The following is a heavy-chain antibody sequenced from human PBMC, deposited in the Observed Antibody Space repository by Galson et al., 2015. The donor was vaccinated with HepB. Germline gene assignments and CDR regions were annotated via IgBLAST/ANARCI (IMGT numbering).Heavy chain of an antibody. D-gene: IGHD2-2*01. Sequence: SLRLSCAASGFTFSSYWMSWVRQAPGKGLEWVANIKQDGSEKYYVDSVKGRFTISRDNAKNSLYLQMNSLGAEDTAVYYCARGPYCSSTSCYPDDAFDIWGQGTMVTVSS. CDR3: ARGPYCSSTSCYPDDAFDI. V-gene: IGHV3-7*03. CDR2: IKQDGSEK. CDR1: GFTFSSYW. J-gene: IGHJ3*02.